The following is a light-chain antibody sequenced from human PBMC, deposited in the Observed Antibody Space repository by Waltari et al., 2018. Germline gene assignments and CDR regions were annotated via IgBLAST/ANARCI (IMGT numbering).Light chain of an antibody. Sequence: IVLTQSPGTLSLSTGERATLSCRASQSVSKYLAWYQQRPGQAPRLLIYAASTRATGIPDRFSGSGFGTDFSLTISRLEPEDFAVYYCQNHERLPATFGQGTKVEIK. V-gene: IGKV3-20*01. CDR2: AAS. CDR3: QNHERLPAT. J-gene: IGKJ1*01. CDR1: QSVSKY.